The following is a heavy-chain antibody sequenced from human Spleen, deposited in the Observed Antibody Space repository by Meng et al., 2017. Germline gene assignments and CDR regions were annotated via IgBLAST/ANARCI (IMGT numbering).Heavy chain of an antibody. D-gene: IGHD4-11*01. V-gene: IGHV4-34*01. CDR1: GGSFSDYY. Sequence: QVQLQRWASGLLKPSETLSLPCVVSGGSFSDYYWSWIRQPPGKGLEWIGEINHSGSTNYNPSLESRATISVDTSQNNLSLKLSSVTAADSAVYYCARGPTTMAHDFDYWGQGTLVTVSS. J-gene: IGHJ4*02. CDR2: INHSGST. CDR3: ARGPTTMAHDFDY.